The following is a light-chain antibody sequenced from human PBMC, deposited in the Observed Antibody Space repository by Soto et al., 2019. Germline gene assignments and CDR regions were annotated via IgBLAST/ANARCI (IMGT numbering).Light chain of an antibody. Sequence: ELEMTQSPATLSVSPGARATLSCRASQSVSSNLAWYQQKPGQAPRVLIYGASTRATGIPARFSGSASGTEVTLIISSLQSEDGAVYDGQQYDNWPLTFGGGTKVDIK. CDR2: GAS. CDR3: QQYDNWPLT. J-gene: IGKJ4*01. V-gene: IGKV3-15*01. CDR1: QSVSSN.